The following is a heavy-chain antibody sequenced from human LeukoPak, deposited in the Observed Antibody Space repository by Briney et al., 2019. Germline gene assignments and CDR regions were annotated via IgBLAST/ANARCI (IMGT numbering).Heavy chain of an antibody. V-gene: IGHV4-39*01. CDR3: AKLPTGFPNWFDP. CDR1: GGSVISEHYC. J-gene: IGHJ5*02. Sequence: SETLSLTCTVSGGSVISEHYCWCWVRQPPGKGLEWITSVHFNGQTYSNPSLSGRVTMSIDTSKNQFSLRLTSLTAADTAMYYCAKLPTGFPNWFDPWGQGILVTVSS. CDR2: VHFNGQT. D-gene: IGHD3-3*01.